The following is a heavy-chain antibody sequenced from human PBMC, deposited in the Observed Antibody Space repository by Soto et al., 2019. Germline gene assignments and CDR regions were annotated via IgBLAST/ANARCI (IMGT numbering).Heavy chain of an antibody. Sequence: EVQLVESGGDLVQPGGSLRLSCAASGFTFSTYWMHWVRQAPGKGLLWVSRIKTDVTYATYADSVKGRFTISRDNAKNTLYLQMNSLRVEDADVYYCAAGGSGYYANWGQGTLVTVSS. CDR3: AAGGSGYYAN. J-gene: IGHJ4*02. CDR1: GFTFSTYW. D-gene: IGHD3-22*01. V-gene: IGHV3-74*01. CDR2: IKTDVTYA.